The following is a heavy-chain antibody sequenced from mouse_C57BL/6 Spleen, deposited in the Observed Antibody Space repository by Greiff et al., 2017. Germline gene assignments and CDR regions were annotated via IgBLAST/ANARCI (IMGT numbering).Heavy chain of an antibody. V-gene: IGHV5-17*01. CDR3: ARDYYGSSPRAMDY. Sequence: EVQRVESGGGLVKPGGSLKLSCAASGFTFSDYGMHWVRQAPEKGLEWVAYISSGSSTIYYADTVKGRFTISRDNAKNTLFLQMTSLRSEDTAMYYCARDYYGSSPRAMDYWGQGTSVTVSS. J-gene: IGHJ4*01. CDR2: ISSGSSTI. D-gene: IGHD1-1*01. CDR1: GFTFSDYG.